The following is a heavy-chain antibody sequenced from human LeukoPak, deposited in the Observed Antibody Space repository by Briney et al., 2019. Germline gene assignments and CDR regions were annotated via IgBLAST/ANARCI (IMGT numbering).Heavy chain of an antibody. CDR1: GYTFTSYA. CDR2: TNAGNGNT. D-gene: IGHD1-26*01. Sequence: ASVKVSCKASGYTFTSYAMHWVRQAPGQRLEWMGWTNAGNGNTKYSQKFQGRVTITRDTSASTAYMELSSLRSEDTAVYYCARDDGEWELLYYWGQGTLVTVSS. V-gene: IGHV1-3*01. J-gene: IGHJ4*02. CDR3: ARDDGEWELLYY.